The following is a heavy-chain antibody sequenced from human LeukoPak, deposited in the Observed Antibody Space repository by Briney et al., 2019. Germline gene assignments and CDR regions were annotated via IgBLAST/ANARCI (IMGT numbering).Heavy chain of an antibody. Sequence: SETLSLTCAVSGGSISSSNWWSWARQPPGKGLEWIGEIYHSGSTNYNPSLKSRVTISVDKSKNQFSLRLSSVTAADTAVYYCARTDSSGWYSFDYWGQGTLVTVSS. V-gene: IGHV4-4*02. J-gene: IGHJ4*02. CDR2: IYHSGST. CDR3: ARTDSSGWYSFDY. CDR1: GGSISSSNW. D-gene: IGHD6-19*01.